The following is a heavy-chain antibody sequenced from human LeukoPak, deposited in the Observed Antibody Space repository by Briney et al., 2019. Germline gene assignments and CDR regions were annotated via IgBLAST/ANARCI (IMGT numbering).Heavy chain of an antibody. D-gene: IGHD3-22*01. CDR3: AREIPYYYDSSGYDY. CDR1: GFTVSSNY. Sequence: GGSLRLSCAASGFTVSSNYMSWVRQAPGKGLEWVSVIYSGGSTYYADSVKGRFTISTDNSKNTLYLQMNSLRAEETAVYYCAREIPYYYDSSGYDYWGQGTLVTVSS. CDR2: IYSGGST. V-gene: IGHV3-66*01. J-gene: IGHJ4*02.